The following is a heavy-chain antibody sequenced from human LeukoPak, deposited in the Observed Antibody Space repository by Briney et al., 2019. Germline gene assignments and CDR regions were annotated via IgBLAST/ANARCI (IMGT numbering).Heavy chain of an antibody. V-gene: IGHV7-4-1*02. CDR3: ARASVVRYYYGLDYFDY. Sequence: ASVKVSCKASGYTFTSYAMNWVRQAPGQGLEWMGWINTNTGNPTYAQGFTGRFVFSLDTSVSTAYLQISSLKAEDTAVYYCARASVVRYYYGLDYFDYWGQGTLVTVSS. D-gene: IGHD3-10*01. CDR2: INTNTGNP. J-gene: IGHJ4*02. CDR1: GYTFTSYA.